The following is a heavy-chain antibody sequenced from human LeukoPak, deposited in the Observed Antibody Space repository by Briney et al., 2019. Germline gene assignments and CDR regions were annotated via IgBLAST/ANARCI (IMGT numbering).Heavy chain of an antibody. CDR2: IGTAGDT. J-gene: IGHJ6*02. D-gene: IGHD6-19*01. CDR3: ARAGCRPPCYYYGMDV. Sequence: PGGSLRLPCAASGFTFSSYDMHWVRQATGKGLEWISAIGTAGDTYYPGSVKGRFTISRENAKNSLYLQMNSLRAGDTAVYYCARAGCRPPCYYYGMDVWGQGTTVTVSS. CDR1: GFTFSSYD. V-gene: IGHV3-13*01.